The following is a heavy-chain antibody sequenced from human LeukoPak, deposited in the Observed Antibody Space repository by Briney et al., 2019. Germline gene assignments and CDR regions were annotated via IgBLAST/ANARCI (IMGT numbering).Heavy chain of an antibody. CDR1: GGTFSSYA. V-gene: IGHV1-69*13. CDR2: IIPIFGTA. Sequence: SVKVSCKASGGTFSSYAISWVRQAPGQGLEWMGGIIPIFGTANYAQKFQGRVTITADESTSTAYMELSRLRSDDTAVYYCALRSGSYYIDAFDIWGQGTMVTVSS. D-gene: IGHD1-26*01. J-gene: IGHJ3*02. CDR3: ALRSGSYYIDAFDI.